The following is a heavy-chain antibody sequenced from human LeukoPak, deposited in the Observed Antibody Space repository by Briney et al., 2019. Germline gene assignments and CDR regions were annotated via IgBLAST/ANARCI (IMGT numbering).Heavy chain of an antibody. CDR2: IYYSGST. D-gene: IGHD3-22*01. CDR3: ARAPNYYDSSGYYLYAFDI. J-gene: IGHJ3*02. Sequence: LRLSCAASGFTFSRYTMTWIRQPPGKGLEWIGYIYYSGSTYYNPSLKSRVTISVDTSKNQFSLKLSSVTAADTAVYYCARAPNYYDSSGYYLYAFDIWGQGTMVTVSS. V-gene: IGHV4-30-4*08. CDR1: GFTFSRYT.